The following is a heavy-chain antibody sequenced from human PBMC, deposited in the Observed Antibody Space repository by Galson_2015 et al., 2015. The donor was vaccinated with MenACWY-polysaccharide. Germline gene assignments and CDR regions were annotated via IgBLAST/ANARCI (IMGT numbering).Heavy chain of an antibody. V-gene: IGHV3-30*18. D-gene: IGHD6-19*01. J-gene: IGHJ4*02. CDR3: AKDRRGGWYRHYFDY. CDR2: ISYDGSNK. CDR1: GFTFSSYG. Sequence: SLRLSCAASGFTFSSYGMHWVRQAPGKGLEWVAVISYDGSNKYYADSVKGRFTISRDNSKNTLYLQMNSLRAEDTAVYYCAKDRRGGWYRHYFDYWGQGTLVTVSS.